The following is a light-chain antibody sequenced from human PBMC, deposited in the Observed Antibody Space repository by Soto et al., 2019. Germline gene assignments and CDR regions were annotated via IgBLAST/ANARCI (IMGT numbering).Light chain of an antibody. J-gene: IGLJ1*01. CDR3: QSYDNRLSSYV. V-gene: IGLV1-40*01. CDR1: RSNIGAGYD. Sequence: QSVLTQPPSVSGAPGQRVTISCTGSRSNIGAGYDVHWYQHLPGTAPKLLIYGNSNRPSGVPDRFSGSKSGTSASLAITGLQAEDEADCYCQSYDNRLSSYVFGTGTKVTVL. CDR2: GNS.